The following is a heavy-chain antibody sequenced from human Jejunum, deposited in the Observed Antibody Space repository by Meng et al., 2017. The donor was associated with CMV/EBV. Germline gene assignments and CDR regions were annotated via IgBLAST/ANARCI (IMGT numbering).Heavy chain of an antibody. Sequence: FTGYHIYWIRQAPGQGLECMGWINPNTGDTNYAQKFQDTVTMTRGTSVSTAYMELSRLRSDDTAIYYCAKSKWACSSTSCYAFDVWGQGTLVTVSS. J-gene: IGHJ3*01. CDR1: FTGYH. D-gene: IGHD2-2*01. CDR3: AKSKWACSSTSCYAFDV. CDR2: INPNTGDT. V-gene: IGHV1-2*02.